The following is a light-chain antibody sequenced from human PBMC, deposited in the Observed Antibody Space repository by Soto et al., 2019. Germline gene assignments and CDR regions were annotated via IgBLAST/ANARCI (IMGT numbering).Light chain of an antibody. Sequence: QSVLTQPPSASGTPGQRVTISCSGRSANIGSNTVNWYRQLPGTAPKLLIYSNNQRPSGVPDRISGSRSGTSASLAISGLQSEDEADYYCAAWDDSLNGVLFGGGTKVTGL. V-gene: IGLV1-44*01. CDR1: SANIGSNT. J-gene: IGLJ2*01. CDR3: AAWDDSLNGVL. CDR2: SNN.